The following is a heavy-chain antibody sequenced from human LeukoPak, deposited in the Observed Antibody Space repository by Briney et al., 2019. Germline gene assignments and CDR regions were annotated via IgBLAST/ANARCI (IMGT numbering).Heavy chain of an antibody. CDR3: ARISWNYVVKDYYYGMDV. J-gene: IGHJ6*02. CDR1: GGSISSSSYY. V-gene: IGHV4-39*07. D-gene: IGHD1-7*01. CDR2: IYYSGST. Sequence: SETLSLTCTVSGGSISSSSYYWGWIRQPPGKGLEWIGSIYYSGSTYYNPSLKSRVTISVDTSKNQFSLKLSSVTAADTAVYYCARISWNYVVKDYYYGMDVWGQGTTVTVSS.